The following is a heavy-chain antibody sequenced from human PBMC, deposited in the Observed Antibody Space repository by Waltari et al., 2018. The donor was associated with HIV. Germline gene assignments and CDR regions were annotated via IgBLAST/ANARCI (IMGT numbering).Heavy chain of an antibody. CDR2: IKTKGDGGET. Sequence: EVQLVESGGDLLKPGGCLRLSCAASGFTFNSVWMSWVRQAPGKGREWVGRIKTKGDGGETDYAAAVKGRFTISRDDSKNTVYLQMNSLKIEDTAVYYCTSEEDYGSGSHFDYWGQGTLVTVSS. D-gene: IGHD3-10*01. CDR3: TSEEDYGSGSHFDY. V-gene: IGHV3-15*01. CDR1: GFTFNSVW. J-gene: IGHJ4*02.